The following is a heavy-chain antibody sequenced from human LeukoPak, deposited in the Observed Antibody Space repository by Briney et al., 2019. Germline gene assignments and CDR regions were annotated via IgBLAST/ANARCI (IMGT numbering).Heavy chain of an antibody. V-gene: IGHV1-18*01. CDR2: ISAYNGNT. CDR3: ARDKVGYSSSWYSFDY. Sequence: ASVKVSCKASGYTFTSYGISWVRQAPGQGLEWMGWISAYNGNTNYAQKLQGRVTMTTDTSTSTAYMELRSLRSDDTAVYYCARDKVGYSSSWYSFDYWGXGTLVTVSS. J-gene: IGHJ4*01. D-gene: IGHD6-13*01. CDR1: GYTFTSYG.